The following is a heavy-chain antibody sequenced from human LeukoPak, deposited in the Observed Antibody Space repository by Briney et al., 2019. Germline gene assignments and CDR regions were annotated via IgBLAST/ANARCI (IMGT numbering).Heavy chain of an antibody. CDR1: GFTFSSYW. D-gene: IGHD3-10*01. CDR2: INSDGSST. J-gene: IGHJ4*02. V-gene: IGHV3-74*01. CDR3: ARVGGRGSIGGDC. Sequence: GGSLRLSCAASGFTFSSYWMHWVRQAPGKGLVWVSRINSDGSSTSYADFVKGRFTVSRDNAKNTLYLQMSSLRAEDTAMYFCARVGGRGSIGGDCWGQGTLVTVSS.